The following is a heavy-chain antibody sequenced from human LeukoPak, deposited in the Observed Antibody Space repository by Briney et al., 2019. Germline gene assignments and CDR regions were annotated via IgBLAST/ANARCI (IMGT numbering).Heavy chain of an antibody. V-gene: IGHV4-59*08. CDR3: ARQEATYSSSWAYFDY. CDR2: IYYSGST. D-gene: IGHD6-13*01. CDR1: GGSISSYY. Sequence: SETLSLTCTVSGGSISSYYWSWIRQPPGKGLEWIGYIYYSGSTNYNPSLKSRVTISVDTSKNQFSLKLSSVTAADTAVYYCARQEATYSSSWAYFDYWGQGTLVTVSS. J-gene: IGHJ4*02.